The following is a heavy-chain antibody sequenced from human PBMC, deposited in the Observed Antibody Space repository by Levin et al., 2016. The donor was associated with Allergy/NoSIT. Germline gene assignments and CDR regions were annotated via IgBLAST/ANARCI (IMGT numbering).Heavy chain of an antibody. Sequence: WIRQPPGKALEWLAHIFSTDEKSYSTSLKTRLTISKDTSRSQVVLSVTNVDPVDTATYFCARIVGSVAATGQYYFDHWGLGTLVTVSS. V-gene: IGHV2-26*01. J-gene: IGHJ4*02. CDR2: IFSTDEK. D-gene: IGHD6-13*01. CDR3: ARIVGSVAATGQYYFDH.